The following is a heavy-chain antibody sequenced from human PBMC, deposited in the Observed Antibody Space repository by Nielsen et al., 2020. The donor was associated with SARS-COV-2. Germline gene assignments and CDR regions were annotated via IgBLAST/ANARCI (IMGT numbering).Heavy chain of an antibody. Sequence: GGSLRLSCAASGFTVGDYDMTWVRPAPGKGLEWIAYISRSASTKNYADSVEGRSLIFRDNADNSLYLHIHNLTGEDTAVYFCARIVASSALWSAYDVLDLWGQGTLVTVSS. D-gene: IGHD3-3*01. V-gene: IGHV3-48*03. J-gene: IGHJ3*01. CDR2: ISRSASTK. CDR1: GFTVGDYD. CDR3: ARIVASSALWSAYDVLDL.